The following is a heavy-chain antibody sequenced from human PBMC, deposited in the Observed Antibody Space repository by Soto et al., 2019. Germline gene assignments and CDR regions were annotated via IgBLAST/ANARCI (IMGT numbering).Heavy chain of an antibody. CDR3: AKEGNSSPFDY. D-gene: IGHD6-13*01. Sequence: LRLSCAASGFTFSSYGMHWVRQAPGKGLEWVAVISYDGSNKYYADSVKGRFTISRDNSKNTLYLQMNSLRAEDTAVYYCAKEGNSSPFDYWGQGTLVTVSS. J-gene: IGHJ4*02. V-gene: IGHV3-30*18. CDR2: ISYDGSNK. CDR1: GFTFSSYG.